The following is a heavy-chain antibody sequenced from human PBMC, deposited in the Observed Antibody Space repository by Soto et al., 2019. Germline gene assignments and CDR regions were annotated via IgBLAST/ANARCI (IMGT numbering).Heavy chain of an antibody. D-gene: IGHD1-1*01. Sequence: QVQLVESGGGVVQPGRSLRLSCVGSGFTFSSYGIHWVRQAPGKGLEWVAVVSYDGRGKYYADSVKGRFTISRDNSKNTMYLEMDTLGVEDTAVYHCARDAEAYVNVMGTIRSGYYYHGLDVWGQGTTVFVSS. J-gene: IGHJ6*02. CDR3: ARDAEAYVNVMGTIRSGYYYHGLDV. V-gene: IGHV3-30*03. CDR1: GFTFSSYG. CDR2: VSYDGRGK.